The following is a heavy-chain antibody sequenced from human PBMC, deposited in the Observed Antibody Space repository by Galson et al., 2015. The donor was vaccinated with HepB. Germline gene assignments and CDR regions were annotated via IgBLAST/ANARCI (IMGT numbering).Heavy chain of an antibody. D-gene: IGHD3-10*01. J-gene: IGHJ4*02. CDR2: IYYSGST. CDR1: GGSISSSSYY. Sequence: ETLSLTCTVSGGSISSSSYYWGWIRQPPGKGLEWIGSIYYSGSTYYNPSLKSRVTISVDTSKNQFSLKLSSVTAADTAVYYCARHSEQWYGSGSSDYWGQGTLVTVSS. V-gene: IGHV4-39*01. CDR3: ARHSEQWYGSGSSDY.